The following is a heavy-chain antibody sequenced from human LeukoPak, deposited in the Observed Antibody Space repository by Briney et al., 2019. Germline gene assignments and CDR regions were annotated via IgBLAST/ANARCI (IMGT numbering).Heavy chain of an antibody. CDR3: ATYCSGGSCYPDDNYYGMDV. D-gene: IGHD2-15*01. J-gene: IGHJ6*02. CDR1: GYTFTSYG. CDR2: ISAYNGGT. Sequence: ASVKVSCKASGYTFTSYGISWVRQAPGQGLEWMGWISAYNGGTNYAQKFQGRVTMTRDTSISTAYMELSRLRSDDTAVYYCATYCSGGSCYPDDNYYGMDVWGQGTTVTVSS. V-gene: IGHV1-18*04.